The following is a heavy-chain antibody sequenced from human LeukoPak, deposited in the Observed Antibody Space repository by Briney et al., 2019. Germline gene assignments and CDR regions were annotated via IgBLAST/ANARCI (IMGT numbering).Heavy chain of an antibody. Sequence: GASVKVSCMVSGYTLTELSMHWVRQAPGKGLEWMGGFDPEDGETIYAQKFQGRVTMTEDTSTDTAYMELSSLRSEDTAVYYCATGKQLWSGRFDYWGQGTLVTVSS. CDR1: GYTLTELS. V-gene: IGHV1-24*01. J-gene: IGHJ4*02. CDR2: FDPEDGET. D-gene: IGHD5-18*01. CDR3: ATGKQLWSGRFDY.